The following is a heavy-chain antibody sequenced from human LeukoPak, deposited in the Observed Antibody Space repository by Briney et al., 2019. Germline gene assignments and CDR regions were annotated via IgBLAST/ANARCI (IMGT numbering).Heavy chain of an antibody. Sequence: SETLSLTCTVSGGSITNYYWSWIRQPPGKGLEWIGYIYYSGSTNYNTSLKSRVTISIDKSKNQFSLKLTSVTAADTAVYYCAKGGGAFDRWGRGSLVTVSS. V-gene: IGHV4-59*12. CDR1: GGSITNYY. CDR3: AKGGGAFDR. CDR2: IYYSGST. D-gene: IGHD2-15*01. J-gene: IGHJ5*02.